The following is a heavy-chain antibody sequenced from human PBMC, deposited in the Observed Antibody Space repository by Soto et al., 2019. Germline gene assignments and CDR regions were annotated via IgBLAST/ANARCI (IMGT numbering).Heavy chain of an antibody. CDR2: INPNSGGT. Sequence: ASVKVSCKASGYTFTGYYMHWVLQAPGHGLEWMGWINPNSGGTNYAQKFQGWVTMTRDTSISTAYMELSRLRSDDTAVYYCARASLRNSSSWLTRSPNYGMDVWGQGTTVTVSS. D-gene: IGHD6-13*01. CDR1: GYTFTGYY. CDR3: ARASLRNSSSWLTRSPNYGMDV. J-gene: IGHJ6*02. V-gene: IGHV1-2*04.